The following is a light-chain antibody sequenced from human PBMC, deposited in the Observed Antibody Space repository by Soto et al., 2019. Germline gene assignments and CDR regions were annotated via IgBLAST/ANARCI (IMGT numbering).Light chain of an antibody. J-gene: IGKJ5*01. CDR2: GAS. Sequence: EIVLTQSPGTLSLSPGERVNLSCRASQSVTSTYLAWYLQKPGQAPRLLIYGASSRATGIPDRFSGSGSGTDFTLTISRLEPEDFAVYYCQHYGISPPITFGQGTRLEIK. CDR1: QSVTSTY. CDR3: QHYGISPPIT. V-gene: IGKV3-20*01.